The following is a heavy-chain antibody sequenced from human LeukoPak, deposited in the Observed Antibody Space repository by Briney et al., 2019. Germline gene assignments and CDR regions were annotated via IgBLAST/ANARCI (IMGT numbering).Heavy chain of an antibody. CDR2: INPNSGGT. Sequence: GASVKVSCKASGYTFIDYSIHWVLQAPGQGLEWMGWINPNSGGTNYGQKFQGRVTMTRDTSISTAYMELSRLISDETAVYYCARIRYYYGSGSDSLGYWGQGTLVTVSS. V-gene: IGHV1-2*02. J-gene: IGHJ4*02. CDR1: GYTFIDYS. D-gene: IGHD3-10*01. CDR3: ARIRYYYGSGSDSLGY.